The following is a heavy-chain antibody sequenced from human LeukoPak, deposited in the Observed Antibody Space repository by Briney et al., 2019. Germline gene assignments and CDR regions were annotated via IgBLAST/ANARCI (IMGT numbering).Heavy chain of an antibody. J-gene: IGHJ6*03. Sequence: SETLSLTCTVSGGSISSYYWSWIRQPSGKGLEWIGDIDYSGSTNYNPSLKSRVTISVGTSKNHFSLRLSSLTAADTAMYYCARRRTTGLSGYMDVWGKGTTVTASS. CDR3: ARRRTTGLSGYMDV. D-gene: IGHD2-2*01. V-gene: IGHV4-59*08. CDR1: GGSISSYY. CDR2: IDYSGST.